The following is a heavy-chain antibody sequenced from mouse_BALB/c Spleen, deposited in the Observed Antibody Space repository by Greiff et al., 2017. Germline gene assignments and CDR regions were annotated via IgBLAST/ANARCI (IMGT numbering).Heavy chain of an antibody. J-gene: IGHJ4*01. CDR1: GYSFTSYY. CDR3: ARREMDY. V-gene: IGHV1-28*01. CDR2: IDPFNGGT. Sequence: EVQLQQSGPELMKPGASVKISCKASGYSFTSYYMHWVKQSHGKSLEWIGYIDPFNGGTSYNQKFKGKATLTVDKSSSTAYMHLSSLTSEDSAVYYSARREMDYWGQGTSVTVSS.